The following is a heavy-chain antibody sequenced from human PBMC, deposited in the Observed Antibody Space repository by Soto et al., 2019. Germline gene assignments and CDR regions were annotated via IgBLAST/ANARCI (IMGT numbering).Heavy chain of an antibody. Sequence: KASETLSLTCTVSGGSISSYYWSWIRQPAGKGLEWIGRIYTSGSTNYNPSLKSRVTMSVDTSKNQFSLKLSSVTAADTAVYYCARDGSGSPSYYYYYGMDVWGQGTTVTVSS. CDR3: ARDGSGSPSYYYYYGMDV. CDR2: IYTSGST. V-gene: IGHV4-4*07. CDR1: GGSISSYY. D-gene: IGHD3-10*01. J-gene: IGHJ6*02.